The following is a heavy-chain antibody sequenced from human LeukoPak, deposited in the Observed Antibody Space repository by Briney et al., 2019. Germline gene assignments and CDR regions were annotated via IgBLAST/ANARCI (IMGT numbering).Heavy chain of an antibody. J-gene: IGHJ4*02. CDR3: ARDGTSGTFDY. V-gene: IGHV3-48*01. CDR2: ISSSSSTI. CDR1: GFTFSSYS. Sequence: PGGSLRLPCAASGFTFSSYSMNWVRQAPGKGLEWVSYISSSSSTIYYADSVKGRFTISRDNAKNSLYLQMNSLRAEDTAVYYCARDGTSGTFDYWGQGTLVTVSS. D-gene: IGHD1-14*01.